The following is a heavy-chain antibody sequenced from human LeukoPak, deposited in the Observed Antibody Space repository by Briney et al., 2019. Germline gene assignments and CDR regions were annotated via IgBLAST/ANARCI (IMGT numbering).Heavy chain of an antibody. CDR3: ARDGSSSWYADAFDI. Sequence: ASVKAFYKASGHTFTVHYIHWVRHAPGKGLEGMGWINPSGGSTSYAQKFQGRVTMTRDMSTSTVYMELSSLRSEDTAVYYCARDGSSSWYADAFDIWGQGTMVTVSS. CDR1: GHTFTVHY. J-gene: IGHJ3*02. CDR2: INPSGGST. V-gene: IGHV1-46*01. D-gene: IGHD6-13*01.